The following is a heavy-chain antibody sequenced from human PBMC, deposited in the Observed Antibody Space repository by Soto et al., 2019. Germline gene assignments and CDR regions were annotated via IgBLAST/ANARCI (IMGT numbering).Heavy chain of an antibody. J-gene: IGHJ6*02. V-gene: IGHV3-23*01. CDR3: ARDLFVVPAAMVRRESGMDV. D-gene: IGHD2-2*01. Sequence: GGSLRLSCAASGFTFSSYAMSWVRQAPGKGLEWVSAISGSGGSTYYADSVKGRFTISRDNSKNTLYLQMNSLRAEDTAVYYCARDLFVVPAAMVRRESGMDVWGQGTTVTVSS. CDR2: ISGSGGST. CDR1: GFTFSSYA.